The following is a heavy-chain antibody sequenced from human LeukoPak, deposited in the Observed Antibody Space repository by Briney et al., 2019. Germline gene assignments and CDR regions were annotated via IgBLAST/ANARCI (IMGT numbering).Heavy chain of an antibody. D-gene: IGHD6-13*01. J-gene: IGHJ5*02. CDR3: ARDVSSSWSQP. CDR2: IYHSGST. Sequence: GSLRLSCAASGFTFSSYWMSWVRQPPGKGLEWIGEIYHSGSTNYNPSLKSRVTISVDKSKNQFSLKLSSVTAADTAVYYCARDVSSSWSQPWGQGTLVTVSS. CDR1: GFTFSSYW. V-gene: IGHV4-4*02.